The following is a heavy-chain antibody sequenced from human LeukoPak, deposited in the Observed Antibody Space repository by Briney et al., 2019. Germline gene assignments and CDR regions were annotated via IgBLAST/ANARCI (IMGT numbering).Heavy chain of an antibody. D-gene: IGHD3-10*01. CDR1: GGSVSSGSYY. J-gene: IGHJ5*02. V-gene: IGHV4-61*01. CDR2: IYYTGST. Sequence: KPSGTLSLTCTVSGGSVSSGSYYWTWIPQPPRKGLEWVGDIYYTGSTNYNPSLKSRVTISVDTSRNQFSLKLNSVTAADTAVYYCARAVMMVRGVIIGGYWFDPWGQGTLVTVSS. CDR3: ARAVMMVRGVIIGGYWFDP.